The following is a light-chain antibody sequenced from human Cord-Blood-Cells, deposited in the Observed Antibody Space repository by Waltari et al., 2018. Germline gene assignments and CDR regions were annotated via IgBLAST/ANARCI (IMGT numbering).Light chain of an antibody. Sequence: QSVLTQPPSVSGAPGQRVTISCTGSSSTIGAGYDVHWYQALPGTAPKLLIYGNSTRPSGVPDRFSGSKSGTSASLAITGLQAEDEADYYCQSYDSSLSGWVFGGGTKLTVL. CDR2: GNS. CDR3: QSYDSSLSGWV. V-gene: IGLV1-40*01. J-gene: IGLJ3*02. CDR1: SSTIGAGYD.